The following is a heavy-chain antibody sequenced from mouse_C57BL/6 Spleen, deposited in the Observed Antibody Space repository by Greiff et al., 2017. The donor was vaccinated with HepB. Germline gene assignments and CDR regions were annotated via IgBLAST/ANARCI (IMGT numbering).Heavy chain of an antibody. CDR2: ILPGSGST. J-gene: IGHJ2*01. CDR1: GYTFTGYW. Sequence: VKLVESGAELMKPGASVKLSCKATGYTFTGYWIEWVKQRPGHGLEWIGEILPGSGSTNYNVKFKGKATFTADTSSNTAYMQLSSLTTEDSAIYYCARRLGHFDYWGQGTTLTVSS. CDR3: ARRLGHFDY. D-gene: IGHD4-1*01. V-gene: IGHV1-9*01.